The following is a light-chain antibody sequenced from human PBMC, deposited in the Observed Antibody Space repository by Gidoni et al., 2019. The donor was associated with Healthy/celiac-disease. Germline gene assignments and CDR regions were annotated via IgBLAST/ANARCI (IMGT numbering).Light chain of an antibody. CDR2: EVT. V-gene: IGLV2-23*02. Sequence: QSALTQPASVSGSPGQSITISCTGTSSDVGNYNVVSWYQQHPGKAPKLMIYEVTKRPSGVSTRFSGSKSGNTASLTISGVQAEDEADYYCCSYAGSSTYVFGNGTKVTVL. CDR3: CSYAGSSTYV. J-gene: IGLJ1*01. CDR1: SSDVGNYNV.